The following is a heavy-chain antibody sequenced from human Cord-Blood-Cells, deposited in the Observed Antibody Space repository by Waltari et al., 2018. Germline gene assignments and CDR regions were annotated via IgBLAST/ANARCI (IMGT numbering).Heavy chain of an antibody. V-gene: IGHV1-3*01. J-gene: IGHJ4*02. Sequence: QVQLVQSGAEVKKPGASVKVSCKDPGYTFTSYAMHWVRQAPGQRLEWMGWINAGNGNTKHSQKFQGRVTITRDTSASTAYMELSSLRSEDTSVYDCASRPSSGYDYWGQGTLVTVSS. CDR1: GYTFTSYA. D-gene: IGHD3-22*01. CDR3: ASRPSSGYDY. CDR2: INAGNGNT.